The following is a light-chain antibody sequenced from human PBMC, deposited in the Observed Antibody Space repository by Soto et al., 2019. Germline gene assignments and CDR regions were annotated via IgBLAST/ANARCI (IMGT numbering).Light chain of an antibody. CDR3: QQYGSSPRIT. J-gene: IGKJ5*01. CDR1: QSFSGTY. CDR2: AAS. V-gene: IGKV3-20*01. Sequence: EIVLTQSPGTLSLSPGERATLSCRASQSFSGTYLAWYQQKPGQAPRLLIYAASTRATGIPDRFSGSGSGIDFTLTISRLEPEDFAVYYCQQYGSSPRITFGQGTRLEIK.